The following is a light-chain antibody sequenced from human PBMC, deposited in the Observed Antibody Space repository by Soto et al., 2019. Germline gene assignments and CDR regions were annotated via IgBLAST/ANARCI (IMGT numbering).Light chain of an antibody. CDR2: QDS. J-gene: IGLJ2*01. Sequence: SYELTQPPSVSVSPGQTANITSSGDKLGDKYACWYQQKPGQSPVLVIYQDSKRPSGIPERFSGSKSGNTATLTISGTQAMDEADYYCQAWDSSTPVVFGGGTKVTVL. V-gene: IGLV3-1*01. CDR1: KLGDKY. CDR3: QAWDSSTPVV.